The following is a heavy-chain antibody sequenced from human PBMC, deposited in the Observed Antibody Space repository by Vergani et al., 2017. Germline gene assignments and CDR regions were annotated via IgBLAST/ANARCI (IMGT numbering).Heavy chain of an antibody. D-gene: IGHD3-3*01. V-gene: IGHV3-48*03. Sequence: EVQLVESGGGLVQPGGSLRLSCAASGFTFSSYEMNWVRQAPGKGLEWVSYISSSGSTIYYADSVKGRFTISRDNAKNSLYLQMNSLRAEDTAVYYCAREEAIFGVVSRYYYYYMDVWGKGTTVTVSS. CDR3: AREEAIFGVVSRYYYYYMDV. CDR2: ISSSGSTI. CDR1: GFTFSSYE. J-gene: IGHJ6*03.